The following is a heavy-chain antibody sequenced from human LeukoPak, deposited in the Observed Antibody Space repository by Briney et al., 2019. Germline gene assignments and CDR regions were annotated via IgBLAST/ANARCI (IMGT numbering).Heavy chain of an antibody. J-gene: IGHJ6*03. CDR2: IYTSGST. CDR3: ARDSLLPSAMGYYYMDV. CDR1: GGSFSGYY. Sequence: SETLSLTCAVYGGSFSGYYWSWIRQPAGKGLEWIGRIYTSGSTNHNPSLKSRVTISVDTSKNQFSLKLSSVTAADTALYFCARDSLLPSAMGYYYMDVWGKGATVTVSS. V-gene: IGHV4-4*07. D-gene: IGHD2-2*01.